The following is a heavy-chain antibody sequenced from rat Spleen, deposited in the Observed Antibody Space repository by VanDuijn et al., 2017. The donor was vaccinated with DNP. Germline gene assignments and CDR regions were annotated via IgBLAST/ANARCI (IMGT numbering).Heavy chain of an antibody. CDR2: IIYDGSGT. D-gene: IGHD1-6*01. J-gene: IGHJ2*01. CDR1: GFTFSDYN. Sequence: EVQLVESGGGLVQPGRSLKLSCAASGFTFSDYNMAWVRQAPKKGLAWVATIIYDGSGTYHRDSVKGRFTICRDNAKSTLYLQMDSLRSKDTVTYYCATEDYGYPFAYWGQGVMVTVSS. V-gene: IGHV5S10*01. CDR3: ATEDYGYPFAY.